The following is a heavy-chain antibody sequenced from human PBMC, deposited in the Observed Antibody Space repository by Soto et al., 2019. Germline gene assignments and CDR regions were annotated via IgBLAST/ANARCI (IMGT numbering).Heavy chain of an antibody. CDR3: ASISAGVGELLSPHYYYYYGMDV. CDR1: GGTFSSYA. D-gene: IGHD3-10*01. V-gene: IGHV1-69*01. CDR2: IIPIFGTA. J-gene: IGHJ6*02. Sequence: QVQLVQSGAEVKKPGSSVKVSCKASGGTFSSYAISWVRQAPGQGLEWMGGIIPIFGTANYAQKFQGRVTITADESTSTAYMELRSLRSEDTAVYYCASISAGVGELLSPHYYYYYGMDVWGQGTTVTVSS.